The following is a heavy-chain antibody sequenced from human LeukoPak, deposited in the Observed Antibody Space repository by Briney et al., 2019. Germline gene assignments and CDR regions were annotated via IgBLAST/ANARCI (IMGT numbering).Heavy chain of an antibody. V-gene: IGHV1-18*01. D-gene: IGHD3-10*01. CDR1: GYTFTSYG. Sequence: ASVKVSCKASGYTFTSYGISWVRQAPGQGLEWMGWISAYNGNTNYAQKLQGRVTMTTDTSTSTAYMELRSLRSDDTAVYYCARLTLWFGEFRDWFDPWGQGTLVTVSS. CDR3: ARLTLWFGEFRDWFDP. J-gene: IGHJ5*02. CDR2: ISAYNGNT.